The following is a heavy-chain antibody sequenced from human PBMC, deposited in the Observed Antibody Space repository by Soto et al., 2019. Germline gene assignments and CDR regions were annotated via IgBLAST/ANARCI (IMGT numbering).Heavy chain of an antibody. D-gene: IGHD2-15*01. CDR3: AGCSGGSCSTDYYYYYGMDV. J-gene: IGHJ6*02. V-gene: IGHV1-69*01. CDR2: SIPIFGTA. Sequence: QVQLVQSGAEVKKPGSSVKVSCKASGGTFSSYAISWVRQAPGQGLEWMGGSIPIFGTANYAQKFQGRVTITADESTSTAYMELSSLRSEDTAVYYCAGCSGGSCSTDYYYYYGMDVWGQGTTVTVSS. CDR1: GGTFSSYA.